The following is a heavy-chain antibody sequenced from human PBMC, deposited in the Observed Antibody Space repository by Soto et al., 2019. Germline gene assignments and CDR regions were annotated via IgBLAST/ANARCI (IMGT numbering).Heavy chain of an antibody. V-gene: IGHV3-30*18. CDR2: ISYDGSNK. Sequence: QVQLVESGGGVVQPGRSLRLSCAASGFTFSSYGMHWVRQAPGKGLEWVAVISYDGSNKYYADSVKGRFTISRDNSKNTLYLQMNSLRAEDTAVYYCAKGLLPIVVVPAASYWGQGTLVTVSS. D-gene: IGHD2-2*01. CDR1: GFTFSSYG. J-gene: IGHJ4*02. CDR3: AKGLLPIVVVPAASY.